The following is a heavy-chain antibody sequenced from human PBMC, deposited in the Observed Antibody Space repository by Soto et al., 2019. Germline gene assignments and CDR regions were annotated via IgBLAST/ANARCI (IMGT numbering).Heavy chain of an antibody. V-gene: IGHV3-30*18. CDR2: ISYDGSNK. CDR1: GFTFSSYA. J-gene: IGHJ6*02. D-gene: IGHD3-3*02. Sequence: QVQLVESGGGVVQPGRSLRLSCAASGFTFSSYAMHWVRQAPGTGLEWVAVISYDGSNKYYADSVKGRFTISRDNSKNTLYLQMNSLRAEDTAVYYCAKTGHFGQLTPEDYYYYGMDVWGQGTTVTVSS. CDR3: AKTGHFGQLTPEDYYYYGMDV.